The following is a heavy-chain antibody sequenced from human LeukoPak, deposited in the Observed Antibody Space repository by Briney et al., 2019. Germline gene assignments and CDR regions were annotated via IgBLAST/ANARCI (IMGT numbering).Heavy chain of an antibody. CDR3: ARRHDYFDY. CDR1: GFTFSSYE. D-gene: IGHD3-3*01. Sequence: GGSLRLSCAASGFTFSSYEMNWVRQAPGKGLEWVSYISSSGSTIYYADSVKGRFTISRDNAKNSLYLQMTSLRAEDTAIYYCARRHDYFDYWGQGTLVTVSS. V-gene: IGHV3-48*03. J-gene: IGHJ4*02. CDR2: ISSSGSTI.